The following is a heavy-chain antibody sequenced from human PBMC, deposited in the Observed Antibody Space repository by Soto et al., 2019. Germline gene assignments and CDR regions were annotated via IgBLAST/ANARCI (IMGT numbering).Heavy chain of an antibody. D-gene: IGHD6-19*01. J-gene: IGHJ4*02. V-gene: IGHV3-33*01. CDR1: GFTFSSYV. CDR2: IWYDGSNK. Sequence: GGSLRLSCAASGFTFSSYVMHWVRQAPGKGLEWVAVIWYDGSNKYYADSVKGRFTISRDNSKNTLYLQMNSLRAEDTAVYYCARDRHPFKRPVIAVAGPGTDYWGQGTLVTVSS. CDR3: ARDRHPFKRPVIAVAGPGTDY.